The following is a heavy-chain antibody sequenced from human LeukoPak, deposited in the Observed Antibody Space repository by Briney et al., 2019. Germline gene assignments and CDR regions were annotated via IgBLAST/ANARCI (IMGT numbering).Heavy chain of an antibody. V-gene: IGHV3-48*02. D-gene: IGHD3-22*01. CDR1: GITFSNYA. CDR2: ISSSSSTI. CDR3: ARGGSGYGDYYYFYAMDV. Sequence: GGSLRLSCVASGITFSNYAVSWVRQAPGKGLEWVSYISSSSSTIYYADSVKGRFTMSRDNAKNSLFLQMNSLRDEDTAVYYCARGGSGYGDYYYFYAMDVWGQGTTVTVSS. J-gene: IGHJ6*02.